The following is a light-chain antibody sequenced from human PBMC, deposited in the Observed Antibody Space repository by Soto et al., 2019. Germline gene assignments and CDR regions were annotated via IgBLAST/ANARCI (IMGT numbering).Light chain of an antibody. CDR3: QKYNSAPLT. Sequence: DVQMTQSPSSLSAFVGDRVTITCRASQGIAPYLAWFQQKPGKVPKLLIYATSTLQSGVPSRFSGIGSGTDFTLTINSLQPEDVGTYYCQKYNSAPLTFGGGTKVEIK. V-gene: IGKV1-27*01. J-gene: IGKJ4*01. CDR1: QGIAPY. CDR2: ATS.